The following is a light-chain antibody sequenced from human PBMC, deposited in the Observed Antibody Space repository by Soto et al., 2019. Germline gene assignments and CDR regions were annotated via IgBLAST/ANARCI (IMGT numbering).Light chain of an antibody. V-gene: IGLV2-23*02. CDR3: CSYVGSSTSYV. CDR2: EVN. J-gene: IGLJ1*01. Sequence: LTQPASVSGSPGQSITISCTGTSGDVGNYNLVSWYQQHPGKAPKLMIYEVNKWPSGVSNRFSGSKSGNTASLTISGLQAEDEADYYCCSYVGSSTSYVFGTGTKVTVL. CDR1: SGDVGNYNL.